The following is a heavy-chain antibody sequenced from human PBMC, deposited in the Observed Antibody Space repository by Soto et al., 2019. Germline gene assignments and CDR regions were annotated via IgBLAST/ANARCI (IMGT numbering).Heavy chain of an antibody. J-gene: IGHJ6*02. CDR1: EFTFSSYA. CDR2: ISGSGGST. CDR3: GKIWCGYYNALRNAMDV. Sequence: PGGSLRLSCAASEFTFSSYAMSWVRQAPGKGLEWVSTISGSGGSTYYADSVKGRFTISRDNFKYTLYLQMNSLRAEDTAIYYCGKIWCGYYNALRNAMDVWGQVTTVTVSS. D-gene: IGHD3-3*01. V-gene: IGHV3-23*01.